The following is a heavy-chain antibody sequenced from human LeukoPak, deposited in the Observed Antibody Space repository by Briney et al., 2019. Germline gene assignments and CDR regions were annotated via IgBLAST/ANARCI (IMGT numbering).Heavy chain of an antibody. D-gene: IGHD1-1*01. V-gene: IGHV3-48*04. CDR2: ISSSSTI. CDR3: AREKSLERRHYYYYGMDV. CDR1: GFTFSSYS. J-gene: IGHJ6*02. Sequence: GGSLRLSCAASGFTFSSYSMNWVRQAPGKGLEWVSYISSSSTIYYADSVKGRFTISRDNAKNSLYLQMNSLRAEDTAVYYCAREKSLERRHYYYYGMDVWGQGTTVTVSS.